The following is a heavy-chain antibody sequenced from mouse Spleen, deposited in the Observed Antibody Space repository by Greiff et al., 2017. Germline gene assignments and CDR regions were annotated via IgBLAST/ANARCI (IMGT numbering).Heavy chain of an antibody. Sequence: EVKLVESGGGLVKPGGSLKLSCAASGFTFSSYCMSWVRQTPEKRLEWVATISAGGSYTYYPDSVKGRFTISRDNAKNNPYLQMSSLRSEDTALYYCARHQIGPYAMDYWSQRTSVTVSS. CDR1: GFTFSSYC. D-gene: IGHD3-1*01. CDR3: ARHQIGPYAMDY. CDR2: ISAGGSYT. V-gene: IGHV5-9-2*01. J-gene: IGHJ4*01.